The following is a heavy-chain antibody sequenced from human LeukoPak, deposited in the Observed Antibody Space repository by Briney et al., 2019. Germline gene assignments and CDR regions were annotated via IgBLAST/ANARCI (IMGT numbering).Heavy chain of an antibody. CDR1: GGSISSYY. CDR3: ATDYGGNSLDY. J-gene: IGHJ4*02. CDR2: IYYSGSN. Sequence: SETLSLTCTVSGGSISSYYWSWIRQPPGKRLEWLGYIYYSGSNNSNPSLKSRVPISVDTSTNQFSLKLSSVTAADTAVYYCATDYGGNSLDYWGQGTLVTVSS. V-gene: IGHV4-59*01. D-gene: IGHD4-23*01.